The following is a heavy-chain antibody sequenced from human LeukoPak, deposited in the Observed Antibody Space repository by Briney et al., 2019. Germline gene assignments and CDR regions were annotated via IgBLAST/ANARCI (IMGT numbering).Heavy chain of an antibody. V-gene: IGHV3-66*01. J-gene: IGHJ4*02. Sequence: PGGSLRLSCAASGFTVSSNYMSWVRQAPGKGLEWVSVIYSGGSTYYADSVKGRFTISRDNSKNTLYLQMNSLRAEDTAVYYCASRAYIAVAGTGDYWAREPWSPSPQ. CDR3: ASRAYIAVAGTGDY. CDR2: IYSGGST. CDR1: GFTVSSNY. D-gene: IGHD6-19*01.